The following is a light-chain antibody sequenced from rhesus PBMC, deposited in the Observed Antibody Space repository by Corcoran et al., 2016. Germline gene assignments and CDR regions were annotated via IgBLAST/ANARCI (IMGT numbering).Light chain of an antibody. CDR1: QGISSY. CDR2: DAT. Sequence: DIQLTQSPSSLSASVGDRVTITCRASQGISSYLAWYQQKPGKAPKLLIYDATNLQSGVPSRFSGSGSGTVFPLTISSLQPEDFAVYYCQQRNSYPPTFGGGTKVEIK. CDR3: QQRNSYPPT. V-gene: IGKV1-38*01. J-gene: IGKJ4*01.